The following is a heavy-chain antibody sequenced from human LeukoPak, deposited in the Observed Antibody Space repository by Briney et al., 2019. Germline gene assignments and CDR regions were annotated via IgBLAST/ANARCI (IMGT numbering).Heavy chain of an antibody. J-gene: IGHJ4*02. Sequence: SETLSLTCTVSGASISPYYWVWVRQAAGKGVEWIGRISPSGTTNYNPSLKSRVTMSVDTSKNQFSLKVISVTAADTAVYYCTTGDTSNDYWGQGTLVTVSS. D-gene: IGHD5-18*01. CDR3: TTGDTSNDY. CDR1: GASISPYY. CDR2: ISPSGTT. V-gene: IGHV4-4*07.